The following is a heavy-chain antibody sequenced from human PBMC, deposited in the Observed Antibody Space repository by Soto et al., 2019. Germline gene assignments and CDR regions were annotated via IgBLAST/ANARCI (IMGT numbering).Heavy chain of an antibody. CDR1: RYIFTNYG. Sequence: QVQLVQSGVEVREPGASVKISCKAVRYIFTNYGVSWVRQAPGQGLEWMGWTTTYNGNTEYAQKFQGRVTMTTDASTCTAYMELGSLRSDDTAIYYCARALTGYGMDVWGQGTTVTVSS. CDR2: TTTYNGNT. V-gene: IGHV1-18*01. CDR3: ARALTGYGMDV. J-gene: IGHJ6*02.